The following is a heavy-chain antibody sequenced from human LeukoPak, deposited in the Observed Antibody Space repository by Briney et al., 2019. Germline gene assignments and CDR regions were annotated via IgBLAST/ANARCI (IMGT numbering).Heavy chain of an antibody. V-gene: IGHV3-30*03. CDR2: ISYDGSNK. CDR1: GFTFSSYG. Sequence: GGSLRLSCAASGFTFSSYGMHWVRQAPGKGLEWVAVISYDGSNKYYADSVKGRFTISRDNAKNSLYLQMNSLRAEDTAVYYCARGQLLWFGEKNYGMDVWGQGTTVTVSS. J-gene: IGHJ6*02. CDR3: ARGQLLWFGEKNYGMDV. D-gene: IGHD3-10*01.